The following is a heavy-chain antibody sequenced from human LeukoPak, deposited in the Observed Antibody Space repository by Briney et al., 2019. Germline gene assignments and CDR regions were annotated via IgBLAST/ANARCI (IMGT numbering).Heavy chain of an antibody. CDR3: AKGPVRGVIMDY. CDR1: GFTFSSYG. J-gene: IGHJ4*02. D-gene: IGHD3-10*01. CDR2: IRYDGSNK. Sequence: GXSLRLSCAASGFTFSSYGMHWVRQAQGKGLEWVAFIRYDGSNKYYADSVKGRFTISRDNSKNTLYLQMNSLRAEDTAVYYCAKGPVRGVIMDYWGQGTLVTVSS. V-gene: IGHV3-30*02.